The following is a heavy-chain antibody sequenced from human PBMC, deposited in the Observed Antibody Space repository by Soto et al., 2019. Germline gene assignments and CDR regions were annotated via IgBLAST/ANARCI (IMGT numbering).Heavy chain of an antibody. D-gene: IGHD3-16*01. CDR3: ASVTFGGIVLAH. J-gene: IGHJ4*02. Sequence: PSETLSLTCTVSAASFSKYYWTWIRQPPGKGLEWIGYIYFNGNTKYNPSLEGRLTISIDTSKKEFSLKLTSVTAAGAAVYYYASVTFGGIVLAHWGQGTLVTVSS. V-gene: IGHV4-59*01. CDR1: AASFSKYY. CDR2: IYFNGNT.